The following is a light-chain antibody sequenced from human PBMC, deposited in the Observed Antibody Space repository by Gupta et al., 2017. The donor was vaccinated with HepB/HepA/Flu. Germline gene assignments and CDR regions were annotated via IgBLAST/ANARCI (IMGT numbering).Light chain of an antibody. CDR2: RDT. CDR1: ALPRQY. CDR3: QAADRSGTYVV. V-gene: IGLV3-25*03. Sequence: SYELPQPTSVSVSPGQTATITCSGDALPRQYAYWYQQKPGQAPVIIIYRDTERPSGIPERFSGSTSGTTITLTISGVQAEDEADYYCQAADRSGTYVVFGGGTKLTVL. J-gene: IGLJ2*01.